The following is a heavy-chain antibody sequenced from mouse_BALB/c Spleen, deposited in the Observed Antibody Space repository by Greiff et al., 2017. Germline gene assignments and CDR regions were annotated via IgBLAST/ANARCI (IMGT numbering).Heavy chain of an antibody. CDR1: GYTFSSYG. V-gene: IGHV5-6-3*01. Sequence: EVQLVESGGGLVKPGGSLKLSCAASGYTFSSYGMSWVRQSPDKRLEWVGNINSNGGSTYYPDRVKGRVTISRDNAKNTPYLQMSSLKSEDTAMYYCAREAPARAWFAYWGQGTLVTVSA. CDR3: AREAPARAWFAY. CDR2: INSNGGST. J-gene: IGHJ3*01. D-gene: IGHD3-1*01.